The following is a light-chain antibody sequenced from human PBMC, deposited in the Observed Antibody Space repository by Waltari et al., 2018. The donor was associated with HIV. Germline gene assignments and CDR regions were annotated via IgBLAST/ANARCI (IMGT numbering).Light chain of an antibody. CDR2: GVS. V-gene: IGLV2-14*01. Sequence: QSALTQPASVSGSPGQSITISCTGTSSDVGGYNYVSWYQQHPGKAPKLMISGVSNRPAGVTKRFSGSKSCNTASLTISGLQVEDEADYYCSSYTSSSTLYVFGTGTKVTVL. J-gene: IGLJ1*01. CDR3: SSYTSSSTLYV. CDR1: SSDVGGYNY.